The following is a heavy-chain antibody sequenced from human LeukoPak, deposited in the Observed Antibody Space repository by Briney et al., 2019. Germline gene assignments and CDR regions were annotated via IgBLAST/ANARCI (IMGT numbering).Heavy chain of an antibody. CDR1: GGSISLSYYY. CDR2: VYYSGTT. V-gene: IGHV4-39*07. J-gene: IGHJ2*01. Sequence: SETLSLTCSVSGGSISLSYYYWGWIRQPPGKALEWIGSVYYSGTTSYNPSLKSRVTISVDMSKNHFSLRLSSVTAADTAVYYCARVISDYGANWYFDLWGRSTLVTVSS. D-gene: IGHD4-17*01. CDR3: ARVISDYGANWYFDL.